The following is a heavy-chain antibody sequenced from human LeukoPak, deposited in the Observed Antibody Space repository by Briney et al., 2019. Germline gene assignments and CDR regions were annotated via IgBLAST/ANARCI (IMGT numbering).Heavy chain of an antibody. CDR2: TAYDGSNE. Sequence: GRSLRLSCVVSGFTFTNYGMHWVRQAPGKGLDWVASTAYDGSNENYAESVKGRFTISRDNSKNTLYMQLNSLIAEDTAVYYCARPSGSVTIFGVVDYFDYWGQGSLVTVSS. V-gene: IGHV3-30*04. CDR3: ARPSGSVTIFGVVDYFDY. J-gene: IGHJ4*02. CDR1: GFTFTNYG. D-gene: IGHD3-3*01.